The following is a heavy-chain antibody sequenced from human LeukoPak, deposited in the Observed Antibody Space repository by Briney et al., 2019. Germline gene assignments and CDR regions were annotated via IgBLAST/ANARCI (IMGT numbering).Heavy chain of an antibody. J-gene: IGHJ5*02. CDR2: IYYSGST. D-gene: IGHD3-16*01. V-gene: IGHV4-59*12. Sequence: SETLSLTCTVSGGSISSYYWSWIRQPPGKGLEWIGYIYYSGSTYYNPSLKSRVTISVDTSKNQFSLKLSSVTAADTAVYYCARDLRGFNWFDPWGQGTLVTVSS. CDR1: GGSISSYY. CDR3: ARDLRGFNWFDP.